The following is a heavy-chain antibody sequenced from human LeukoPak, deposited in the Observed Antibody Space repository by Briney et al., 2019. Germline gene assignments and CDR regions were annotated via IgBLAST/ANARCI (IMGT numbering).Heavy chain of an antibody. D-gene: IGHD5-18*01. V-gene: IGHV3-7*01. CDR1: GFTFSSYW. Sequence: PGGSLRLSCAASGFTFSSYWMSWVRQAPGKGLEWVANIKQDGSEKNYVDSVKGRFTISRDNAKNSLDLQMNSLRAEDTAVYYCASPTWIQLWLLPDYWGQGTLVTVSS. CDR3: ASPTWIQLWLLPDY. CDR2: IKQDGSEK. J-gene: IGHJ4*02.